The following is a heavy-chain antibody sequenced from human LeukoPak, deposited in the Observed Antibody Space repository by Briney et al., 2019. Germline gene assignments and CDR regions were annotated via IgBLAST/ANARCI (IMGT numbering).Heavy chain of an antibody. CDR3: ARGATVTYYFDH. J-gene: IGHJ4*02. CDR1: GFTFSDYE. V-gene: IGHV3-48*03. Sequence: PGGSLRLSCAASGFTFSDYEMNWVRQAPGKGLEWLSYISTGGRTVKYADSVKGRFTISRDNARSSPFLQMSNLRVEDTAVYFCARGATVTYYFDHWGQGALVAVSS. D-gene: IGHD4-17*01. CDR2: ISTGGRTV.